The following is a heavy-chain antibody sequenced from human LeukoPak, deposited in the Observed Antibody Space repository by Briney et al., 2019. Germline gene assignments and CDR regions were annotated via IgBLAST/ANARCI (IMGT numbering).Heavy chain of an antibody. CDR3: AHYGDYRFLYYFDY. V-gene: IGHV2-5*01. CDR2: IYWNDNK. J-gene: IGHJ4*02. D-gene: IGHD4-17*01. CDR1: GFSLSTSGVG. Sequence: SGPTLVKPTQTLTLTCTFSGFSLSTSGVGVGWIRQPPGKALEWLALIYWNDNKPYSPSLKSRLTITKDTSNNQVALTMTNMDPVDTATYYCAHYGDYRFLYYFDYWGQGTLVTVSP.